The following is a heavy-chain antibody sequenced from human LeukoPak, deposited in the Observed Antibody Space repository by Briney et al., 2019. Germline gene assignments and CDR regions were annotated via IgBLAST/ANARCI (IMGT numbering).Heavy chain of an antibody. D-gene: IGHD4-23*01. CDR1: GFTFDDYG. CDR2: INWNGGST. J-gene: IGHJ6*03. Sequence: GGSLRLSCAASGFTFDDYGMSWVRQAPGKGLEWVSGINWNGGSTGYADSVKGRFTISRDNAKNSLYLQMNSLRAEDTALYYCARENHGGNSFLGEKTYYYYYMDVWGKGTTVTVSS. CDR3: ARENHGGNSFLGEKTYYYYYMDV. V-gene: IGHV3-20*04.